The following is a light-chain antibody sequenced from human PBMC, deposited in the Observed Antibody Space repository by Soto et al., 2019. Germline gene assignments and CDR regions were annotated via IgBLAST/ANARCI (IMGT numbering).Light chain of an antibody. CDR2: AAS. CDR1: RSVSNY. Sequence: DIQMTHSPSSLSASVGDRVTITCPASRSVSNYLNWYHQKGGKATKLLIYAASSLQSVVPSRFSGGGAGTDFTLTIRSLQPEDFATYYCQQSHSIPLTFGQGTKVDIK. J-gene: IGKJ1*01. V-gene: IGKV1-39*01. CDR3: QQSHSIPLT.